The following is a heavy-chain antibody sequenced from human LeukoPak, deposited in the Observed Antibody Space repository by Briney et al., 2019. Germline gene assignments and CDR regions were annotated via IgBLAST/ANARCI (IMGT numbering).Heavy chain of an antibody. V-gene: IGHV3-23*01. CDR3: AKDVAATISSGGYYFDL. D-gene: IGHD5-12*01. Sequence: HGGSLILSCAVSGFTLSSYAMSWVRQAPGKGLEWASAISGSDGSTYYADSLKGRFTISSDSLSHRLYLQMTSLRAEDTAKYYCAKDVAATISSGGYYFDLWGQGTLVTVSS. CDR2: ISGSDGST. CDR1: GFTLSSYA. J-gene: IGHJ4*02.